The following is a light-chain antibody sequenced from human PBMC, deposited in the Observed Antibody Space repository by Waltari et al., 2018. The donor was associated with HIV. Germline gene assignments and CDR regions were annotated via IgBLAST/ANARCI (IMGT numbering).Light chain of an antibody. V-gene: IGKV1-13*02. CDR1: PGIRSA. Sequence: AIQLTQSPSSLSASIGDSVTITCRASPGIRSALVWYQQKPGKSPKLLIYDSSNLESGVPSTFSGNCSVTEFTLTISSLQPEDFATYYFQQFSRYPITFGQGTRLEIK. CDR2: DSS. J-gene: IGKJ5*01. CDR3: QQFSRYPIT.